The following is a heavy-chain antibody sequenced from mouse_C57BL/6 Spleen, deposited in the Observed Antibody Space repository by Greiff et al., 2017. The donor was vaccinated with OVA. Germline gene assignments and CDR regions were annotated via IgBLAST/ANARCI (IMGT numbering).Heavy chain of an antibody. V-gene: IGHV5-6*01. CDR3: ARTYGSSYGWFAY. J-gene: IGHJ3*01. CDR1: GFTFSSYG. CDR2: ISSGGSYT. D-gene: IGHD1-1*01. Sequence: EVQRVESGGDLVKPGGSLKLSCAASGFTFSSYGMSWVRQTPDKRLEWVATISSGGSYTYYPDSVKGRFTISRDNAKNTLYLQMSSLKSEDTAMYYCARTYGSSYGWFAYWGQGTLVTVSA.